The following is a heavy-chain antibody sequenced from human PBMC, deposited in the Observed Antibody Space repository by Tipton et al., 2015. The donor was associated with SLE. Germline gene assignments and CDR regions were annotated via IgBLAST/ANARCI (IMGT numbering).Heavy chain of an antibody. J-gene: IGHJ5*02. D-gene: IGHD3-22*01. CDR2: ISGDSTFI. CDR1: GGSFSGYH. CDR3: ARDARSSKYYDSSGYYHKWFDP. V-gene: IGHV3-21*01. Sequence: LSLTCAVYGGSFSGYHWTWIRQPPGQGLEWVASISGDSTFIYYSDSVKGRFTISRDNAKNSLYLQMYSLGDDDTALYYCARDARSSKYYDSSGYYHKWFDPWGQGTLVTVSS.